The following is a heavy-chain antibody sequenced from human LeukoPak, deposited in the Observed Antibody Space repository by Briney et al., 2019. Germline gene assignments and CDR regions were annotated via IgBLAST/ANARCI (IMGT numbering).Heavy chain of an antibody. CDR3: ARVGILWFGELSYFDY. CDR2: ISSSSSYI. V-gene: IGHV3-21*01. D-gene: IGHD3-10*01. CDR1: GFTFSSYS. J-gene: IGHJ4*02. Sequence: GGSLRLSCAASGFTFSSYSMNWVRQAPGKGLEWVSSISSSSSYIYYADSVKGRFTISRDNAKNSLYLQMNSLGAEDTAVYYCARVGILWFGELSYFDYWGQGTLVTVSS.